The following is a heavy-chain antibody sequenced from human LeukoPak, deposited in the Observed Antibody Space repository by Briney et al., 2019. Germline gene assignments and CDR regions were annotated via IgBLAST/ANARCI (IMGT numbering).Heavy chain of an antibody. D-gene: IGHD1-26*01. Sequence: PGGSLRLSCAASGFTISSYSMSWVRQAPGKGLEWVSAISGTGGSTYYAYSVKGRFTITRDNSENTLYMQMNSLRAEDTAVYYCAKDLGGGADYWGQGTLVTVSS. V-gene: IGHV3-23*01. J-gene: IGHJ4*02. CDR1: GFTISSYS. CDR3: AKDLGGGADY. CDR2: ISGTGGST.